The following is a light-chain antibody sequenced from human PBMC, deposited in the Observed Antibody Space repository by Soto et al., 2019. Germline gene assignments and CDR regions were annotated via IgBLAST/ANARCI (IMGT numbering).Light chain of an antibody. CDR3: QQSYSTPLT. J-gene: IGKJ4*01. Sequence: DIQMTQSTSTLSGSVGDRVTITCRASQTISSWLAWYQQKPGKAPKILIYKASSLDSGVPSRFSGSGSGTDFTLTISSLQPEDFATDYCQQSYSTPLTFGGGTKVDIK. V-gene: IGKV1-5*03. CDR1: QTISSW. CDR2: KAS.